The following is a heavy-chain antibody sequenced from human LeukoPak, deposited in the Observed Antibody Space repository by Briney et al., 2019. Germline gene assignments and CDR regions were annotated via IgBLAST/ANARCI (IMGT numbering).Heavy chain of an antibody. CDR2: ISSSGSTI. D-gene: IGHD1-26*01. CDR1: GFTFSDYY. Sequence: QAGGSLRLSCAASGFTFSDYYMSWIRQAPGKGLEWVSYISSSGSTIYYADSVKGRFTISRDNAKNSLYLQMNSLRVEDTAVYYCARYDSGSSNEDYYYYMDVWGKGTTVTVSS. CDR3: ARYDSGSSNEDYYYYMDV. V-gene: IGHV3-11*04. J-gene: IGHJ6*03.